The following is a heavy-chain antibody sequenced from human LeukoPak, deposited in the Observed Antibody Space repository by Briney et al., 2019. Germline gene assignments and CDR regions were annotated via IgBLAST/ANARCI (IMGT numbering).Heavy chain of an antibody. J-gene: IGHJ4*02. D-gene: IGHD1-26*01. CDR2: IYYSGST. CDR1: GGSISSYY. CDR3: ARALVGATTDY. V-gene: IGHV4-59*01. Sequence: SETLSLTCTVSGGSISSYYWSWIRQPPGKGLEWIGYIYYSGSTNYNPSLKSRVTISVDTSKNQFPLKLSSVTAADTAVYYCARALVGATTDYWGQGTLVTVSS.